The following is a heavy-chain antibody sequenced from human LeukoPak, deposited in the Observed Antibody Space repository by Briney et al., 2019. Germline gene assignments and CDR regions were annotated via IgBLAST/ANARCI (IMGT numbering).Heavy chain of an antibody. D-gene: IGHD3-22*01. J-gene: IGHJ3*02. CDR3: ARDLYYDGSGYYHGGGAFDI. CDR1: GRTFSSYA. CDR2: IIPIFGTA. V-gene: IGHV1-69*05. Sequence: ASVKVSYKASGRTFSSYAISWVRQAAGQGLEWMGGIIPIFGTANYAQKFQGRVTITTDESTSTAYMELSRLTFEDTAVYYCARDLYYDGSGYYHGGGAFDIWGQGTMLTVSS.